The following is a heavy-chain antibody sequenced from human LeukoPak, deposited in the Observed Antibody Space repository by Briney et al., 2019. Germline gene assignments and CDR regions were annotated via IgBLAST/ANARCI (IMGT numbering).Heavy chain of an antibody. Sequence: PSETLSLTCTVSGGPISSYYWSWIRQPPGKGLEWIGYIYYSGSTNYNPSLKSRVTISVDTSKNQFSLKLSSVTAADTAVYYCARGVYIAAAQYGYWGQGTLVTVSS. CDR2: IYYSGST. V-gene: IGHV4-59*01. CDR3: ARGVYIAAAQYGY. CDR1: GGPISSYY. J-gene: IGHJ4*02. D-gene: IGHD6-13*01.